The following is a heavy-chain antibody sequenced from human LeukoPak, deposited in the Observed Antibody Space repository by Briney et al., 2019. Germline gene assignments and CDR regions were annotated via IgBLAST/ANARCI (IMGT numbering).Heavy chain of an antibody. Sequence: PGGSLRLSCAASGFTFNTYAMKWVRQAPGKGLEWVSYISSSSSTIYYADSVKGRFTISRDNAKNSLYLQMNSLRAEDTAVYYCARVYSSGSFYYYYYMDVWGKGTTVTVSS. CDR2: ISSSSSTI. J-gene: IGHJ6*03. D-gene: IGHD3-22*01. CDR1: GFTFNTYA. V-gene: IGHV3-48*01. CDR3: ARVYSSGSFYYYYYMDV.